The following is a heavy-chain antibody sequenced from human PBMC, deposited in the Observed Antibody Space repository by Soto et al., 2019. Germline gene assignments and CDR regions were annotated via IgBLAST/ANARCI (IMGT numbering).Heavy chain of an antibody. Sequence: GGSLRLSCAASGFALIRYEMNWVRQVPGKGLEWVSYSSTSGNTKYYADSVKGRFTISRDNAKNSLYLQMSSLRAEDTAVYYCARDAPSDDFWSGNSYGMDVWGQGTTVTVSS. J-gene: IGHJ6*02. V-gene: IGHV3-48*03. D-gene: IGHD3-3*01. CDR2: SSTSGNTK. CDR3: ARDAPSDDFWSGNSYGMDV. CDR1: GFALIRYE.